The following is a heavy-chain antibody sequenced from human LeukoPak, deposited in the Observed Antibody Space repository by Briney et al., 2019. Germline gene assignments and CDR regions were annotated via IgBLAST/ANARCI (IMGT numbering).Heavy chain of an antibody. V-gene: IGHV5-51*01. J-gene: IGHJ4*02. CDR2: ICPGDSDT. Sequence: GESLKISCKGSGYSFTSYWIGWVRQMPGKGLEWMGIICPGDSDTRYSPSFQGQVTISADKSISTAYLQWSSLKASDTAMYYCATGPYCSGGSCYLDYWGQGTLVTVSS. CDR3: ATGPYCSGGSCYLDY. CDR1: GYSFTSYW. D-gene: IGHD2-15*01.